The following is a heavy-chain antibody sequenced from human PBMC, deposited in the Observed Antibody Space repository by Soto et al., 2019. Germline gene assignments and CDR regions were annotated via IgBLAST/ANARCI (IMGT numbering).Heavy chain of an antibody. J-gene: IGHJ3*01. CDR3: ARDVSYSSSSDAFDV. D-gene: IGHD6-6*01. CDR1: GFSFSHAW. V-gene: IGHV3-15*01. Sequence: GGSLRLSCAAAGFSFSHAWMTWVRQAPGKGLEWVGHISSRVHGATADYAAPVKGRFTISRDDSESTLYLEMNSLRAEDTAVYYCARDVSYSSSSDAFDVWGQGTMVTVSS. CDR2: ISSRVHGATA.